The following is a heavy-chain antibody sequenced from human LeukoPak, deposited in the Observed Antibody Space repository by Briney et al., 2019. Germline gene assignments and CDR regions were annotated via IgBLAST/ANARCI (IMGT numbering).Heavy chain of an antibody. CDR1: GYSFTSYW. V-gene: IGHV5-51*01. CDR3: ARQEYCSGGSCYTWFDP. J-gene: IGHJ5*02. D-gene: IGHD2-15*01. CDR2: TYPGDSDT. Sequence: GESLKISCKGSGYSFTSYWIGWVRQMPGKGLEWMGITYPGDSDTRYSPSFQGQVTISADKSISTAYLQWSSLKASDTAIYYCARQEYCSGGSCYTWFDPWGQGTLVIVSS.